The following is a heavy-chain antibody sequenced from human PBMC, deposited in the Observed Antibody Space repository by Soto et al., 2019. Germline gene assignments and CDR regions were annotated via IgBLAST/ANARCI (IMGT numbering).Heavy chain of an antibody. D-gene: IGHD3-22*01. CDR1: GFTFDDYA. CDR3: SKVTTKNYYFSSGYVH. CDR2: ISWNSGSI. J-gene: IGHJ4*02. Sequence: EVQLVESGGGLVQPGRSLRLSCAASGFTFDDYAMHWVRQAPGKGLEWVSGISWNSGSIGYADSVKGRFTISRDNAKNSLHLQINILSAQYTTLYYCSKVTTKNYYFSSGYVHWGQVTLVTVSS. V-gene: IGHV3-9*01.